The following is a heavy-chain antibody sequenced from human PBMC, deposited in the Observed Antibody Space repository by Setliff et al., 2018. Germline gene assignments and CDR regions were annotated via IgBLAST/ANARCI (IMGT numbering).Heavy chain of an antibody. J-gene: IGHJ4*02. Sequence: PSETLSLTCNVSGASIRNFYWTWIRQPPGKGLEWIGSIYYSGTTYYNPSLKSPVTISIDTSKNQFSLSLTSVTAEDTAVYYCARAPGRNIRGDYWGQGALVTVSS. CDR2: IYYSGTT. CDR1: GASIRNFY. CDR3: ARAPGRNIRGDY. V-gene: IGHV4-59*05. D-gene: IGHD3-10*01.